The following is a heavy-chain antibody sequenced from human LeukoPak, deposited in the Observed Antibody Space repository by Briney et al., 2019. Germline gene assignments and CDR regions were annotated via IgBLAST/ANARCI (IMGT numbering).Heavy chain of an antibody. J-gene: IGHJ6*03. D-gene: IGHD2-2*01. CDR1: GYTFTSHY. V-gene: IGHV1-46*01. Sequence: ASVKVSCKASGYTFTSHYMHWVRQAPGQGLEWMGIINPNGGSTNYAQKFQGRVTVTRDMSTSTVYMELSNLRSEDTAVYYCARGAVIVPAAMTIYYYYYYMDVWGKGTTVTVSS. CDR2: INPNGGST. CDR3: ARGAVIVPAAMTIYYYYYYMDV.